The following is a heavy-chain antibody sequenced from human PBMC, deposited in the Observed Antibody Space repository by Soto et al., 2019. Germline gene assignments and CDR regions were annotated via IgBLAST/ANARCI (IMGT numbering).Heavy chain of an antibody. CDR1: GGTFSSYA. CDR2: IIPIFGTA. CDR3: ASPSKYYDILTGYYTGGSLYYGMDV. J-gene: IGHJ6*02. V-gene: IGHV1-69*13. Sequence: ASVKVSCKASGGTFSSYAISWVRQAPGQGLEWMGGIIPIFGTANYAQKFQGRVTITADESTSTAYMELSSLRSEEPAVYYCASPSKYYDILTGYYTGGSLYYGMDVWGQGTTVTVSS. D-gene: IGHD3-9*01.